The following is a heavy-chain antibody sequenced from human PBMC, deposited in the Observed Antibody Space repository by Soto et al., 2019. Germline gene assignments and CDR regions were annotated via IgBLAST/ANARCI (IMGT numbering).Heavy chain of an antibody. D-gene: IGHD6-13*01. Sequence: PGGSLRLSCAASGFTFSSYAMHWVRQAPGKGLEWVAVISYDGSNKYYADSVKGRFTISRDNSKSTLYLQMNSLRAEDTAVYYCARGTREQLVLLNWFDPWGQGTLVTVYS. J-gene: IGHJ5*02. CDR2: ISYDGSNK. CDR3: ARGTREQLVLLNWFDP. V-gene: IGHV3-30-3*01. CDR1: GFTFSSYA.